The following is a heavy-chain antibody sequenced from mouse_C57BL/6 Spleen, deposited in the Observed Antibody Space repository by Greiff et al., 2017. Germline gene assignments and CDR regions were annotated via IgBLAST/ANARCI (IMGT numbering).Heavy chain of an antibody. V-gene: IGHV1-62-2*01. J-gene: IGHJ1*03. CDR2: FYPGSGSI. Sequence: VQLQQSGAELVKPGASVQLSCTASGYTFTEYTIHWVKQRSGQGLEWIGWFYPGSGSIKYNEKFKDKATLTADKSSSTVYMELSRLTSEDSAVXFCARHEETGYPDWYFDVWGTGTTVTVSS. CDR3: ARHEETGYPDWYFDV. CDR1: GYTFTEYT. D-gene: IGHD4-1*01.